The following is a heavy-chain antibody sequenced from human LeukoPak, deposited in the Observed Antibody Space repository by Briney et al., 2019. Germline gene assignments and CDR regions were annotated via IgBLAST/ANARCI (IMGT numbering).Heavy chain of an antibody. J-gene: IGHJ4*02. V-gene: IGHV4-34*01. CDR2: INHSGNT. CDR3: ARDGDMLATIFDF. Sequence: PSETLSLSCAVSGGTFSGYYWSWIRQPPAKGLEWIGEINHSGNTNYNPSLKSRVTISVDTSNNQFSLKLSSVTAADTAVYYCARDGDMLATIFDFWGQGTLVTVSS. D-gene: IGHD5-12*01. CDR1: GGTFSGYY.